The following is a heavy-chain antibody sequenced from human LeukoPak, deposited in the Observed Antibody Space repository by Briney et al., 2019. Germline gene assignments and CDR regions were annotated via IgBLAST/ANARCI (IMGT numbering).Heavy chain of an antibody. J-gene: IGHJ4*02. D-gene: IGHD6-13*01. Sequence: PGGSLRLSCAASGFTFSSYEMNWVRQAPGKGLEWVSYISSGVNTIYYADSVKGRFTISRDDAKNSLYLQMNSLRPEDTALYYCAKRSAAGTVGYFDYWGQGTLVTVSS. CDR1: GFTFSSYE. CDR3: AKRSAAGTVGYFDY. CDR2: ISSGVNTI. V-gene: IGHV3-48*03.